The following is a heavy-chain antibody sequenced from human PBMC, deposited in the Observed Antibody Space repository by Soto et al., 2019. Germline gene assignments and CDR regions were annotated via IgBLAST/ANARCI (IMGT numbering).Heavy chain of an antibody. D-gene: IGHD6-6*01. CDR1: GGTFSSYA. J-gene: IGHJ6*02. V-gene: IGHV1-69*12. CDR3: ARGGLNIAARQYCYAGMDV. CDR2: ITPIFGTA. Sequence: QVQLVQSGAEVKKPGSSVKVSCKASGGTFSSYAISWVRQAPGQGLEWMGGITPIFGTANYAQKFQGRVTITADESTSTAYMGLSSLRSEDTAVYYCARGGLNIAARQYCYAGMDVWGQGTTVTVSS.